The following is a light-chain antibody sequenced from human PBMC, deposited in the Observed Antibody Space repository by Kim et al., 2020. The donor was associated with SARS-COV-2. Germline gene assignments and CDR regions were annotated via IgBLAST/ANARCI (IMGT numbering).Light chain of an antibody. CDR1: QSISIW. V-gene: IGKV1-5*03. CDR3: QQYSNYPLT. Sequence: DIQMTQSPSTLSASVGDRVTITCRASQSISIWLAWYQQKPGKAPKLLIYKASSLESGVPSRFSGSGSGTEFTLAISSLQPDDFATYYCQQYSNYPLTFGGGTKVDIK. CDR2: KAS. J-gene: IGKJ4*01.